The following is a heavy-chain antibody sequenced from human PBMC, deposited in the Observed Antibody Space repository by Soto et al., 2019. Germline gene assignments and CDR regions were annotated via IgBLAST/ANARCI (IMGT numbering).Heavy chain of an antibody. CDR1: GDSIMSTSYS. CDR3: ARVTEGYYPDSSALSLDP. CDR2: IFHGEST. D-gene: IGHD3-22*01. Sequence: SETLSLTCAVSGDSIMSTSYSWSWIRQPPGTGLEWIGYIFHGESTYYNPSLQSRVTMSADRSKNQFSLKVTSVTAADAAVYYCARVTEGYYPDSSALSLDPWGQGTLVTVSS. V-gene: IGHV4-30-2*01. J-gene: IGHJ5*02.